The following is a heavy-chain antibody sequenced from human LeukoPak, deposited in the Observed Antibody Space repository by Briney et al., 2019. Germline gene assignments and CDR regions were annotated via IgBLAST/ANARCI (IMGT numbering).Heavy chain of an antibody. CDR2: MGTAGDT. Sequence: GGSLRLSCAASGFTFSSYDVHWVRQATGRGLEWVSAMGTAGDTYYAGSVKGRFTISREDAKNSFHLQMNSLRAGDTAVYYCAALGGSIYWGQGTVVTVSS. D-gene: IGHD1-26*01. CDR3: AALGGSIY. J-gene: IGHJ4*02. V-gene: IGHV3-13*01. CDR1: GFTFSSYD.